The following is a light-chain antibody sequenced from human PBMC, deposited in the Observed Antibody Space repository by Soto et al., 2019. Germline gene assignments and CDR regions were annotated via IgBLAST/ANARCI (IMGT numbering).Light chain of an antibody. CDR2: LSSDGSH. Sequence: QAVLTQSPSASASLGASVKLTCTLSSGHSSYAIAWHQQQPEKGTRYLMKLSSDGSHSKGDGIPDRFSGSSSGAERYLTISSLQSEDEADYYCQTWDTGARVVFGGGTKLTVL. V-gene: IGLV4-69*01. CDR1: SGHSSYA. CDR3: QTWDTGARVV. J-gene: IGLJ2*01.